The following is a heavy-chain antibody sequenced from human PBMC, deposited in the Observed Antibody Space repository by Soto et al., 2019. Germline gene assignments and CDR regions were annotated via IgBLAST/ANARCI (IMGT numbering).Heavy chain of an antibody. CDR3: ARLPRPALSYYGMDV. V-gene: IGHV5-51*01. CDR1: GYSFTSYW. J-gene: IGHJ6*01. D-gene: IGHD6-6*01. Sequence: GESLKISRTGSGYSFTSYWIGWVPQIPGNGLEWMGVIYPGDSHTRYSPAFPGPLTVVSGKSSSTAYLQWSRLQASDTPMYCFARLPRPALSYYGMDVWGQGTTVTV. CDR2: IYPGDSHT.